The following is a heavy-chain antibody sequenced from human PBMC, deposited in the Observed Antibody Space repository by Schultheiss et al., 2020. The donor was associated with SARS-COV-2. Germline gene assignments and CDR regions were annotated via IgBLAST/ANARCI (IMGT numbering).Heavy chain of an antibody. V-gene: IGHV3-11*06. D-gene: IGHD3-10*01. CDR1: GCTFSGYY. J-gene: IGHJ4*02. Sequence: GGSLRLSCAASGCTFSGYYMSWIRQAPGEGLEWVSYISSSSSYIYYADSVKGRFTISRDNAKNSLYLQMNSVRAEDTAVYYCARAIISYYYGSGSVDYWGQGTLVTVSS. CDR2: ISSSSSYI. CDR3: ARAIISYYYGSGSVDY.